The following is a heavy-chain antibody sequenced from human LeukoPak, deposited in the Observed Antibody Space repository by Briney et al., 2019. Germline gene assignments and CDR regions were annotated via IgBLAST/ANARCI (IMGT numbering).Heavy chain of an antibody. CDR1: GFTVSSNY. V-gene: IGHV3-66*01. CDR2: IYSGGST. J-gene: IGHJ4*02. Sequence: GGSLRLSCAASGFTVSSNYMSWVRQAPGKGLEWVSVIYSGGSTYYADSVKGRFTISRDKSKNTLYLQMNSLRAEDTAVYYCARGLWAVAACDYWGQGTLVTVSS. D-gene: IGHD6-19*01. CDR3: ARGLWAVAACDY.